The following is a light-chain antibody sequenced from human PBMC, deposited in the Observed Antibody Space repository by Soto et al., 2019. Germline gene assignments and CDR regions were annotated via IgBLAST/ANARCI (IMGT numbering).Light chain of an antibody. CDR1: QSVSDNN. Sequence: EMGLTQSPGTLSLSPGAIVMLSCRASQSVSDNNLSWYHQKPGQAPRLLLYGAFFRVTGVPDRFIGSASGVGCTLTISRLEPEDFAVYFCQHYGASAITVGPGIKVDT. CDR3: QHYGASAIT. V-gene: IGKV3-20*01. CDR2: GAF. J-gene: IGKJ3*01.